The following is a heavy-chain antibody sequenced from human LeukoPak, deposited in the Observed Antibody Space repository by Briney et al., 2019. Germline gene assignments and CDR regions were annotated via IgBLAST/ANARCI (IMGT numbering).Heavy chain of an antibody. J-gene: IGHJ4*02. V-gene: IGHV3-23*01. D-gene: IGHD3-3*01. Sequence: PGGSLRLPCAASGFTFSTYAMSWVRQAPGKGLEWVSALSGSGGRTNYADSVKGRFSISRDNSKNTLYLQMNSLRAEDTAVYHCVKTSAYDLDGYFDYWGQGTLVTVSS. CDR2: LSGSGGRT. CDR1: GFTFSTYA. CDR3: VKTSAYDLDGYFDY.